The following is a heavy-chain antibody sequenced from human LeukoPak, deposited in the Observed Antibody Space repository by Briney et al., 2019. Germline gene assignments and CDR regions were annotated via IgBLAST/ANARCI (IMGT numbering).Heavy chain of an antibody. CDR3: ARCSGGSCLRFDP. CDR2: IYPGDSDT. CDR1: GYSFTSYW. J-gene: IGHJ5*02. D-gene: IGHD2-15*01. V-gene: IGHV5-51*01. Sequence: GESLQISCKGSGYSFTSYWIGWVRQMPGKGLEWMGIIYPGDSDTRYSPSFQGQVTISADKSISTAYPQWSSLKASDTAMYYCARCSGGSCLRFDPWGQGTLVTVSS.